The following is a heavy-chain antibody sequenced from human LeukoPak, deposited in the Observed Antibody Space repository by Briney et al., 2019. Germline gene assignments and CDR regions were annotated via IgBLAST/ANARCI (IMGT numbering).Heavy chain of an antibody. J-gene: IGHJ2*01. CDR2: INHSGST. V-gene: IGHV4-34*01. D-gene: IGHD2-2*01. CDR3: ATAHGRYCSSTSCPRRRFFDL. Sequence: SETLSLTCAVSGGSFSGYYWSWIRQPPGKGLEWIGEINHSGSTNYNPSLKSRVTISVDTSKNQFSLKLSSVTAADTAVYYCATAHGRYCSSTSCPRRRFFDLWGRGTLVTVSS. CDR1: GGSFSGYY.